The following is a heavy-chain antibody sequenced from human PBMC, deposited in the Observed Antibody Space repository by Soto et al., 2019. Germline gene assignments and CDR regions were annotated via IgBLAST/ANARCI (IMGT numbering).Heavy chain of an antibody. J-gene: IGHJ3*02. D-gene: IGHD3-10*01. V-gene: IGHV3-21*01. Sequence: GESLKISCAASGFTFSSYSMNWVRQAPGKGLEWVSSISSSSSYIYYADSVKGRFTISRDNAKNSLYLQMNSLRAEDTAVYYCARARGNDAFDIWGQGTMVTVSS. CDR3: ARARGNDAFDI. CDR2: ISSSSSYI. CDR1: GFTFSSYS.